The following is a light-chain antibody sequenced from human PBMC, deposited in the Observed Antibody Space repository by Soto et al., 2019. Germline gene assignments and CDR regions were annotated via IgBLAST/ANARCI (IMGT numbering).Light chain of an antibody. CDR2: DVS. J-gene: IGLJ1*01. CDR1: SSDVGGYNY. CDR3: SSYTSSSTLYV. Sequence: SVLTQPASVSVSPGQSITISCTGISSDVGGYNYVSWYQQHPGKAPKLMIYDVSNRPSGVSNRFSGSKSGNTASLTISGLQAEDEADYYCSSYTSSSTLYVFGTGTKVTVL. V-gene: IGLV2-14*01.